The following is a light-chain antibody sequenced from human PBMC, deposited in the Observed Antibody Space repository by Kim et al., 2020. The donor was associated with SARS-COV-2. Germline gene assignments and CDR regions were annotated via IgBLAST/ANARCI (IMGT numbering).Light chain of an antibody. CDR3: RQTYGGSRR. J-gene: IGKJ4*02. CDR1: QDISRY. V-gene: IGKV1-39*01. CDR2: TAS. Sequence: DIQMTQSPSSLSASVGDRVTITCRASQDISRYLNWYQQKPGKAPKLLIYTASSLQSGVPSRFTGSGSETDVTLAISSRQPEEFATDYCRQTYGGSRRFGGGTKVDIK.